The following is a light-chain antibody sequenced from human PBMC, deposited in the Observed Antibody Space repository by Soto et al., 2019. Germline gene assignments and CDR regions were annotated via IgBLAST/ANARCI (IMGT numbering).Light chain of an antibody. CDR1: QGISSY. V-gene: IGKV1-9*01. J-gene: IGKJ3*01. CDR2: AAS. CDR3: QQLINYPFT. Sequence: DLQLTQSPSFLSASVGDRVTITCRASQGISSYLAWYQQKPGKAPNLLIYAASTLQSGVPSRFSGSGSGTDFTLTISSLQPEDFATYYCQQLINYPFTFGPGTKVDIK.